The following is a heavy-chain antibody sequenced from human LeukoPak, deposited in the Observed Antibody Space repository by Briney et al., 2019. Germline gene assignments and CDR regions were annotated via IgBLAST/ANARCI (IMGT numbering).Heavy chain of an antibody. CDR1: GFTFSSYE. J-gene: IGHJ4*02. V-gene: IGHV3-48*03. D-gene: IGHD5-24*01. CDR2: ISSSGSTI. CDR3: ARSGKMATITWGVLDY. Sequence: GGSLRLSCAASGFTFSSYEMNWVRQAPGKGLEWVSYISSSGSTIYYADSVKGRFTISRDNAKNSLYLQMNSLRAEDTAVYYCARSGKMATITWGVLDYWGQGTLVTVSS.